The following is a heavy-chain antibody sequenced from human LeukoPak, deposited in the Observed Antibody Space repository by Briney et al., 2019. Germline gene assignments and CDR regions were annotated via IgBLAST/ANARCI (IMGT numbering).Heavy chain of an antibody. CDR1: GGSISSGSYY. CDR3: ARARVGATGSDWFDP. J-gene: IGHJ5*02. V-gene: IGHV4-61*02. D-gene: IGHD1-26*01. Sequence: SETLSLTCTVSGGSISSGSYYWSWIRQPAGKGLEWIGRIYTSGSTNYNPSLKSRVTISVDTSKNQFSPKLTSVTAADTAVYYCARARVGATGSDWFDPWGQGTLVTVSS. CDR2: IYTSGST.